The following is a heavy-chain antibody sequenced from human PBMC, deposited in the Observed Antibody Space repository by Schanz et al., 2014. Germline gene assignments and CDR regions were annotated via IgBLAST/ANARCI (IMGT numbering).Heavy chain of an antibody. J-gene: IGHJ4*02. CDR1: GFTLSSYG. V-gene: IGHV3-48*01. D-gene: IGHD1-26*01. CDR2: ISSASSTI. CDR3: ARGGSGSHYRLDY. Sequence: EVQLLESGGGLVEPGGSLRLSCAASGFTLSSYGMHWVRQAPGKGLEWVSYISSASSTINYADSVKGRFTISRDNAKNSLFLQMNSLRAEDTGLYFCARGGSGSHYRLDYWGQGTLVTVSS.